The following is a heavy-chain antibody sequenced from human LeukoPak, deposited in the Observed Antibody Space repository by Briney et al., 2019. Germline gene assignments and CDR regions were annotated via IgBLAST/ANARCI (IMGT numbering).Heavy chain of an antibody. V-gene: IGHV4-34*01. CDR2: INHSGST. J-gene: IGHJ4*02. CDR1: GFTFSSYA. Sequence: GSLRLSCAASGFTFSSYAMSWVRQPPGKGLEWIGEINHSGSTNYNPSLKSRVTISVDTSKNQFSLKLSSVTAVDTAVYYCARGQRGYSYGYVHWGQGTLVTVSS. CDR3: ARGQRGYSYGYVH. D-gene: IGHD5-18*01.